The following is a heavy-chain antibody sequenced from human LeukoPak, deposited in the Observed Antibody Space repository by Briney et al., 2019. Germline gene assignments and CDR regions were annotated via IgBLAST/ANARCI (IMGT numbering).Heavy chain of an antibody. V-gene: IGHV4-4*07. CDR2: IYTSGST. CDR3: ARDRLPHYDFWSGYRNRANWFDP. CDR1: GGTISSYY. J-gene: IGHJ5*02. Sequence: PSETLSLTCTVSGGTISSYYWSWIRQPAGKGLEWIGSIYTSGSTNYNPSLKSRVTMSVDTSKNQFSLKLSSVTAADTAVYYCARDRLPHYDFWSGYRNRANWFDPWGQGTLVTVSS. D-gene: IGHD3-3*01.